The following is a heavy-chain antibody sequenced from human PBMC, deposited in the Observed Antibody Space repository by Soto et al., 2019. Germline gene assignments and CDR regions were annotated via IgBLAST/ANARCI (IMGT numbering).Heavy chain of an antibody. D-gene: IGHD2-21*02. CDR1: GFTFSSYA. CDR2: ISYDGSNK. J-gene: IGHJ4*02. V-gene: IGHV3-30-3*01. CDR3: ARGSIVVVTAIFDY. Sequence: QVQLVESGGGVVQPGRSLRLSCAASGFTFSSYAMHWVRQAPGKGLEWVAVISYDGSNKYYADSVKGRFTISRDNSKNTLYLQMNSLRAEDTAVYYCARGSIVVVTAIFDYWGQGTLVTVSS.